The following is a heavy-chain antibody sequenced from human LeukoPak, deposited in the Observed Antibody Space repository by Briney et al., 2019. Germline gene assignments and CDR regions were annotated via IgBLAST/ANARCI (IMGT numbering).Heavy chain of an antibody. CDR1: GYTFTGYY. Sequence: ASVKVSCKASGYTFTGYYMHWVRQAPGQGLEWMGWINPNSGGTNYAQKFQGRVTTTRDTSISTAYMELSRLRSDDTAVYYCARDSRGNYYYMDVWGKGTTVTVSS. CDR3: ARDSRGNYYYMDV. CDR2: INPNSGGT. J-gene: IGHJ6*03. V-gene: IGHV1-2*02.